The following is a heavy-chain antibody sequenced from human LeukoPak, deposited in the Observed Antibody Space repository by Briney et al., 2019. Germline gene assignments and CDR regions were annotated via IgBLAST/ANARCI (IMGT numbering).Heavy chain of an antibody. D-gene: IGHD2-15*01. CDR1: GGTFSSYA. V-gene: IGHV1-69*04. J-gene: IGHJ6*02. Sequence: SVKVSCKASGGTFSSYAISWVRQAPGQGLEWVGRVIPILGTANYAQRFQGRVTIIADKSTSTVYMELSSLTSEDTAMYYCARDGWMDVWGQGTTVTVSS. CDR2: VIPILGTA. CDR3: ARDGWMDV.